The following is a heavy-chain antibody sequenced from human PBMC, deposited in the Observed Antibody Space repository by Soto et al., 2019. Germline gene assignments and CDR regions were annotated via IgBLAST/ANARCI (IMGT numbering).Heavy chain of an antibody. CDR1: GYTFTSYY. CDR2: INPSGGST. Sequence: GASVKVSCKASGYTFTSYYMHWVRQAPGQGLEWMGIINPSGGSTSYAQKFQGRVTINPDTSKNQFSLQLNSVTPEDTAVYYCAREGYYGSGRKNDYFDYWGQGTLVTVSS. J-gene: IGHJ4*02. V-gene: IGHV1-46*01. D-gene: IGHD3-10*01. CDR3: AREGYYGSGRKNDYFDY.